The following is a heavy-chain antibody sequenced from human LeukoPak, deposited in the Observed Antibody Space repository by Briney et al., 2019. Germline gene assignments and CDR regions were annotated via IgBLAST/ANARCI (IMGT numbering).Heavy chain of an antibody. CDR2: LNWNGAVT. V-gene: IGHV3-20*04. CDR3: AGGYGAGNYRRYFYGMDV. D-gene: IGHD3-10*01. CDR1: GFTFNDNG. J-gene: IGHJ6*02. Sequence: GGSLRLSCDGSGFTFNDNGMTWVRPGPGKGLEWVAGLNWNGAVTRYADSVKGRFIINRDNAKNSVSLKMDSLRAGDTAFYYCAGGYGAGNYRRYFYGMDVWGQGTPVTVSS.